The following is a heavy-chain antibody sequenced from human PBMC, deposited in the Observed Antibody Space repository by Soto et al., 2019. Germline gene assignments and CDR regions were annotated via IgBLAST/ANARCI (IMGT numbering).Heavy chain of an antibody. Sequence: SETLSLTCTVSGGSISSYYWSWIRQPPGKGLEWVGYIYYSGSTNYNPSLKSRVTISVDTSKNQFSLKLSSVTAADTAVYYCARGIDYGLFDYWGQGTLVTVSS. V-gene: IGHV4-59*01. CDR3: ARGIDYGLFDY. D-gene: IGHD4-17*01. CDR1: GGSISSYY. CDR2: IYYSGST. J-gene: IGHJ4*02.